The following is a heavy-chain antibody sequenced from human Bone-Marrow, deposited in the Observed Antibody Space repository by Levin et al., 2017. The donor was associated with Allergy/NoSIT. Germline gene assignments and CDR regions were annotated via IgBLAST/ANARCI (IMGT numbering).Heavy chain of an antibody. Sequence: GGSLRLSCAASGFTFSSYAMHWVRQAPGKGLEWVAVISYDGSNKYYADSVKGRFTISRDNSKNTLYLQMNSLRAEDTAVYYCASSTLLDGYNFNYWGQGTLVTVSS. J-gene: IGHJ4*02. V-gene: IGHV3-30-3*01. D-gene: IGHD5-24*01. CDR3: ASSTLLDGYNFNY. CDR1: GFTFSSYA. CDR2: ISYDGSNK.